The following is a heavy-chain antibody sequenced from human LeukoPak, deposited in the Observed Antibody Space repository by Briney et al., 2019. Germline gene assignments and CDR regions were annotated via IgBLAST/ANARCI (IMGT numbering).Heavy chain of an antibody. Sequence: NPGGSLRLSCAASGFTFSNAWMSWVRQAPGKGLEWVSYISSSGSTIYYADSVKGRFTISRDNAKNSLYLQMNSLRAEDTAVYYCARDGTTPMSNFYYAMDVWGQGTPVTVSS. J-gene: IGHJ6*02. CDR3: ARDGTTPMSNFYYAMDV. CDR1: GFTFSNAW. CDR2: ISSSGSTI. D-gene: IGHD4-11*01. V-gene: IGHV3-11*04.